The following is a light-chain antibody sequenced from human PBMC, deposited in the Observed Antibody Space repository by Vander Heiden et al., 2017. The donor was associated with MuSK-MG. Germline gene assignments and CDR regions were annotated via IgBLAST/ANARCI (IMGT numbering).Light chain of an antibody. J-gene: IGKJ1*01. CDR3: QQNYSFPRT. V-gene: IGKV1D-8*01. CDR1: QGISSY. Sequence: VIWMTQSPSLLSASTGDSATLSCRMSQGISSYLAWYQQKPEKAPELLIYASTTVQSGVPTRIGGGGARTDFTLTISCLPAEDFATYYWQQNYSFPRTFGQGTKVEIK. CDR2: AST.